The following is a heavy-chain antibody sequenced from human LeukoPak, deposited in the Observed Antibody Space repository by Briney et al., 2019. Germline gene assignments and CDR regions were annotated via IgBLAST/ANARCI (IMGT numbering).Heavy chain of an antibody. D-gene: IGHD3-10*01. CDR1: GYTFTNYW. Sequence: GESLKISCQASGYTFTNYWIGWVRQMPGKGLEWMGLIYPGDSDTRYSPSFQGQVTISADKSISAAYLQWNSLKASDTAMYYCARRWYFGSEKYYAFDYWGQGTLVTVSS. J-gene: IGHJ4*02. V-gene: IGHV5-51*01. CDR2: IYPGDSDT. CDR3: ARRWYFGSEKYYAFDY.